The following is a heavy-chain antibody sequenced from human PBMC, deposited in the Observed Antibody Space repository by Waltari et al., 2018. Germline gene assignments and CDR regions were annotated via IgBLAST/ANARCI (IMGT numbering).Heavy chain of an antibody. CDR2: SIPSLGTA. J-gene: IGHJ2*01. CDR1: GGTFSSYA. Sequence: QVQLVQSGAEVKKPGSSVKVSCKASGGTFSSYAISWVRQAPGQGLEWMGGSIPSLGTANYAQKFQGRVTITTDESTSTAYMELSSLRSEDTAVYYCARDGTWEQQLPGDWYFDLWGRGTLVTVSS. V-gene: IGHV1-69*05. CDR3: ARDGTWEQQLPGDWYFDL. D-gene: IGHD6-13*01.